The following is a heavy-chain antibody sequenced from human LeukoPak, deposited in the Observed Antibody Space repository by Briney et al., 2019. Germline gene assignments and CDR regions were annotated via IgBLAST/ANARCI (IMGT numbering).Heavy chain of an antibody. CDR2: IYENGGTT. Sequence: GGSLRLSCVGSGFTFRSHAMSWVRQAPEKGLEFVSGIYENGGTTYYADSVKGRFTISRDNSKNTLYLQMSSLRAEDTAVYYCVGYSSAWASYFDYWGQGTLVTVSS. V-gene: IGHV3-64D*06. J-gene: IGHJ4*02. CDR1: GFTFRSHA. CDR3: VGYSSAWASYFDY. D-gene: IGHD6-19*01.